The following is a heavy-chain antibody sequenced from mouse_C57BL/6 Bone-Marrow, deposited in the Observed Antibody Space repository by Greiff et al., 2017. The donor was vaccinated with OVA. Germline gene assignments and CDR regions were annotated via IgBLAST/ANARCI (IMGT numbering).Heavy chain of an antibody. CDR1: GFTFNTYA. Sequence: EVKLVESGGGLVQPKGSLKLTCAASGFTFNTYAMHWVRQAPGKGLEWVARIRSKSSNYATYYADSVKDRFTISRDDSQSMLYLQMNNLKTEDTAMYYCVRGDYYGSSSYWYFDVWGTGTTVTVSS. CDR2: IRSKSSNYAT. D-gene: IGHD1-1*01. CDR3: VRGDYYGSSSYWYFDV. J-gene: IGHJ1*03. V-gene: IGHV10-3*01.